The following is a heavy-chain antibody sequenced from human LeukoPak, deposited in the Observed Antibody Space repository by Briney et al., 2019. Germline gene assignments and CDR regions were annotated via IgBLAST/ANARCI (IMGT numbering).Heavy chain of an antibody. J-gene: IGHJ5*02. V-gene: IGHV3-30*02. CDR3: AKDLMRDRWFGES. CDR1: GFTFSYYV. Sequence: GSLRVSCAASGFTFSYYVMHWVRQAPGKGLAWVAFIRYDGNDKSYADSVKDRFTISRDTSTNTLFLQMNSLRTDDTAVYYCAKDLMRDRWFGESWGQGTLLTVSS. CDR2: IRYDGNDK. D-gene: IGHD3-10*01.